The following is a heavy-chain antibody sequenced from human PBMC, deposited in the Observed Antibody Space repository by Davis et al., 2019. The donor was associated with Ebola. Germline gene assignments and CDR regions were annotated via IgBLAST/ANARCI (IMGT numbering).Heavy chain of an antibody. D-gene: IGHD6-19*01. CDR3: ARSRDLYSSGWYLAEYFQH. Sequence: ASVKVSCKASGYTFTGYYMHWVRQAPGQGLEWMGWINPNSGGTNYAQKFQGRVTMTRDTSISTAYMELSRLRSDDTAVYYCARSRDLYSSGWYLAEYFQHWGQGTLVTVSS. CDR1: GYTFTGYY. V-gene: IGHV1-2*02. J-gene: IGHJ1*01. CDR2: INPNSGGT.